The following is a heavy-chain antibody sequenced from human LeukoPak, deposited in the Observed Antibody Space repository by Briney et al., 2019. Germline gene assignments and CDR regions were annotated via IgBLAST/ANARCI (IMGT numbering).Heavy chain of an antibody. CDR3: ARDSHGRYFDWLRPSSRFDP. V-gene: IGHV4-38-2*02. CDR1: GYSISSGYY. J-gene: IGHJ5*02. Sequence: SETLSLTCTVSGYSISSGYYWSWIRQPPGKGLEWIGEINHSGSTNYNPSLKSRVTISVDTSKNQFSLKLSSVTAADTAVYYCARDSHGRYFDWLRPSSRFDPWGQGTLVTVSS. CDR2: INHSGST. D-gene: IGHD3-9*01.